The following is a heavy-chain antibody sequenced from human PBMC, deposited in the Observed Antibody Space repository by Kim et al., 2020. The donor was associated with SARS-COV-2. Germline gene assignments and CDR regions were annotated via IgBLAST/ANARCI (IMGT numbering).Heavy chain of an antibody. V-gene: IGHV1-69*01. CDR3: QTTRNFDY. CDR2: FGTA. Sequence: FGTANYAQKFQGRVTITADESTSTAYMELSSLRSEDTAVYYCQTTRNFDYWGQGTLVTVSS. J-gene: IGHJ4*02.